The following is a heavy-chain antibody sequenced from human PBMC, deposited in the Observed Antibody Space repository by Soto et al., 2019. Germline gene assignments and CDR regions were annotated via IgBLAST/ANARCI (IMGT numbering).Heavy chain of an antibody. Sequence: EVQLLESGGGLVQPGGSLRLSCAASGFTFSSYAMSWVRQAPGKGLEWVSAISGSGGSTYYGDSVKGRVTISRDNSKNTLYLQMTSLRAEDTAVYYCAKDGAVRYYDFWSGYAVFDYWGQGTLVTVSS. CDR2: ISGSGGST. V-gene: IGHV3-23*01. D-gene: IGHD3-3*01. CDR1: GFTFSSYA. J-gene: IGHJ4*02. CDR3: AKDGAVRYYDFWSGYAVFDY.